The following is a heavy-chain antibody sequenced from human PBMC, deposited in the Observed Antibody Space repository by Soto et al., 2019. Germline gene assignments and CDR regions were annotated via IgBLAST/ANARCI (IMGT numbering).Heavy chain of an antibody. CDR1: GFAFGNYG. J-gene: IGHJ4*02. CDR3: AKRGEKTGRNFDC. Sequence: GGSLRLSCSASGFAFGNYGVSWVRQAPWKGLEWVSTFGSSGNTYYADSVKGRFTISRDNSRNTLYLQMSSLRAEDTAIYYCAKRGEKTGRNFDCWGQGTLVTVSS. D-gene: IGHD3-10*01. V-gene: IGHV3-23*01. CDR2: FGSSGNT.